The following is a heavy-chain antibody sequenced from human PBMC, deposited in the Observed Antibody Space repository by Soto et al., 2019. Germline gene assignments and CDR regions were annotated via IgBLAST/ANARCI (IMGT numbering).Heavy chain of an antibody. D-gene: IGHD3-22*01. V-gene: IGHV4-31*03. J-gene: IGHJ5*02. CDR2: IYYSGST. CDR3: ASIYDSSGYYYGNNWFDP. CDR1: GGSISSGGYY. Sequence: SETLSRTGTVSGGSISSGGYYWSWIRQHPGKGLEWIGYIYYSGSTYYNPSLKSRVTISVDTSKNQFSLKLSSVTAADTAVYYCASIYDSSGYYYGNNWFDPWGQGTLVTVSS.